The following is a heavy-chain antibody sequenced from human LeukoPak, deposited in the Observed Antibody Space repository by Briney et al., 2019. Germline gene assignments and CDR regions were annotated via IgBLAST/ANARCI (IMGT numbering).Heavy chain of an antibody. J-gene: IGHJ3*02. CDR1: GFTFTSSA. Sequence: PVKVSCKASGFTFTSSAMQWVRQARGQRLEWIGWIVVGSGNTNYAQKFQERVTITRDMSTSTAYMELSSLRSEDTAVYYCAAAPQITMVRGVILDAFDIWGQGTMVTVSS. CDR2: IVVGSGNT. V-gene: IGHV1-58*02. CDR3: AAAPQITMVRGVILDAFDI. D-gene: IGHD3-10*01.